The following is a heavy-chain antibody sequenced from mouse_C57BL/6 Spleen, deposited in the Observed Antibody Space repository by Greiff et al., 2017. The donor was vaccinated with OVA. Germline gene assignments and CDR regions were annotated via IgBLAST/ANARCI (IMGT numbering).Heavy chain of an antibody. CDR1: GFNIKDDY. V-gene: IGHV14-4*01. J-gene: IGHJ1*03. Sequence: VQLQQSGAELVRPGASVKLSCTASGFNIKDDYMHWVKQRPEQGLEWIGWIDPENGDTEYASKFQGKANITADTSSNTAYLQLSSLTSEDTAVYYCTTRYYGSSGWYFDVWGTGTTVTVSS. D-gene: IGHD1-1*01. CDR2: IDPENGDT. CDR3: TTRYYGSSGWYFDV.